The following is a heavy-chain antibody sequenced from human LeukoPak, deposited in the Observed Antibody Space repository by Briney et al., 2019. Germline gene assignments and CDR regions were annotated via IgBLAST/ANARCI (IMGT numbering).Heavy chain of an antibody. CDR2: ISSSSSYT. Sequence: GGSLRLSCVVSGIPFSDFYMNWIRLAPGKGLEWISYISSSSSYTDYAESVKGRFTISRDNAKSALHLQMNDLRVEDTAVYCCAAGTAADYWGQGTLVIVSS. CDR1: GIPFSDFY. V-gene: IGHV3-11*03. CDR3: AAGTAADY. D-gene: IGHD6-13*01. J-gene: IGHJ4*02.